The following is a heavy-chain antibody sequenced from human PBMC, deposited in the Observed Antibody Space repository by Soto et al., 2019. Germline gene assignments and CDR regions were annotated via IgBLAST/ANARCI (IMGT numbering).Heavy chain of an antibody. V-gene: IGHV3-23*01. CDR2: ISGSGGST. D-gene: IGHD2-2*01. Sequence: GGLRLSCAASGFTFSSYAMSWVRQAPGKGLEWVSAISGSGGSTYYADSVKGRFTISRDNSKNTLYLQMNSLRAEDTAVYYCAREEITSTTLGYYYYGMDVWGQGTTVTVSS. CDR3: AREEITSTTLGYYYYGMDV. CDR1: GFTFSSYA. J-gene: IGHJ6*02.